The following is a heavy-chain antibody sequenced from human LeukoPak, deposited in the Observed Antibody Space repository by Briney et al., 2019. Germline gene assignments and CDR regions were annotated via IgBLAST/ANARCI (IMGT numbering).Heavy chain of an antibody. CDR2: IIPNLGIA. V-gene: IGHV1-69*04. CDR1: GYTFSSYA. Sequence: GASVKVSCKASGYTFSSYAISWVRQAPGQGLEWMGRIIPNLGIANYAQKFQGRVTITADKSTSTAYMELSSLRSEDTAVYYCARDIVVVVAATSDSNYYYYYGMDVWGQGTTVTVSS. D-gene: IGHD2-15*01. J-gene: IGHJ6*02. CDR3: ARDIVVVVAATSDSNYYYYYGMDV.